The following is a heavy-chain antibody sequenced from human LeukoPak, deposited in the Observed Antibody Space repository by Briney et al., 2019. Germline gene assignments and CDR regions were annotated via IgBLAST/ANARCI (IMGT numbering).Heavy chain of an antibody. CDR2: IYPEDSDT. Sequence: GESLKISCKGSGYNFATYWIGWVRHMPGKGLEWMGIIYPEDSDTRYSPSFQGQVTISADKSIRTAYLQWSSLKASDTAMYYCARPDCSGGSCYYVDYWGQGTLVTVSS. D-gene: IGHD2-15*01. CDR3: ARPDCSGGSCYYVDY. J-gene: IGHJ4*02. CDR1: GYNFATYW. V-gene: IGHV5-51*01.